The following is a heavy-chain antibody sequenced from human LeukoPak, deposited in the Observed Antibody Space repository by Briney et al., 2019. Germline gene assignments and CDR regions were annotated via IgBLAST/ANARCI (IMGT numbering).Heavy chain of an antibody. CDR1: GFTFSNYA. J-gene: IGHJ4*02. Sequence: PGESLRLSCAASGFTFSNYAMTWVRQAPGKGLEWISAIDDNGGRTHYADSMKGRFTISRDNSKNTLYLQIYGLRAEDTALYYCAKGTTTWIKTEEYWGQGTLVTVSS. V-gene: IGHV3-23*01. CDR3: AKGTTTWIKTEEY. D-gene: IGHD1-1*01. CDR2: IDDNGGRT.